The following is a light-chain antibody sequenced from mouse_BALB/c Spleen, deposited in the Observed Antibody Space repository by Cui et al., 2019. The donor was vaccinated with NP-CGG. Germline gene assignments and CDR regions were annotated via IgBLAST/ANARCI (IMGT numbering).Light chain of an antibody. Sequence: QAVVTQESALTTSPGKTVTLTCRSSTGAVTTSNYANWVQEKPDHLFTGLIGGTNNRAPGVPARFSGSLIGDKAALTITGAQTEDEAITFCALWYSNHWVFGGGTKLTVL. V-gene: IGLV1*01. J-gene: IGLJ1*01. CDR2: GTN. CDR3: ALWYSNHWV. CDR1: TGAVTTSNY.